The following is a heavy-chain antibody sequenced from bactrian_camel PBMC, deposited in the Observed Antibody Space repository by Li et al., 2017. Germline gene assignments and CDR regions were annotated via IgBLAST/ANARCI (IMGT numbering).Heavy chain of an antibody. D-gene: IGHD3*01. CDR3: AADSPTARADVRTLYAMY. CDR2: IDSDGVT. V-gene: IGHV3S53*01. J-gene: IGHJ4*01. CDR1: DAYGRNC. Sequence: HVQLVESGGGSVQAGGSLRLSCAASDAYGRNCMGWFRQAPGKEREGVAVIDSDGVTSYAESVKGRFTISKANAKDTLYLQMNNLKPEDTAVYYCAADSPTARADVRTLYAMYLGQGTQVTVS.